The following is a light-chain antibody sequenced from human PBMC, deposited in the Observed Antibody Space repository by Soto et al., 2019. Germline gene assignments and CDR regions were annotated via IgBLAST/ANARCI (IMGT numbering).Light chain of an antibody. CDR3: QSFDRSLTAWV. J-gene: IGLJ3*02. CDR1: SSNIGAGYD. CDR2: GNT. Sequence: QSVLTQPPSVSGAPGQRVTISCTGSSSNIGAGYDVHWYQQLPGTAPTLLISGNTDRPSGVPDRFSGSKSGTSASLAITGLQTEDEADYYCQSFDRSLTAWVFGGVTQLTVL. V-gene: IGLV1-40*01.